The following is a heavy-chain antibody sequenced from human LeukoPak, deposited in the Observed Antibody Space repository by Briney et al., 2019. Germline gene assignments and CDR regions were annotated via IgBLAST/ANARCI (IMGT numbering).Heavy chain of an antibody. CDR2: ISGSGGST. D-gene: IGHD6-13*01. V-gene: IGHV3-23*01. J-gene: IGHJ5*02. CDR1: GFTFSSYA. CDR3: AKDARGSWYGNWFDP. Sequence: TGGSLRLSCAASGFTFSSYAMSWVRQAPGKGLEWVSAISGSGGSTYYADSVKGRFTISRDNSKNTLYLQMNSLRAEDTAVYYCAKDARGSWYGNWFDPWGQGTLVTVSS.